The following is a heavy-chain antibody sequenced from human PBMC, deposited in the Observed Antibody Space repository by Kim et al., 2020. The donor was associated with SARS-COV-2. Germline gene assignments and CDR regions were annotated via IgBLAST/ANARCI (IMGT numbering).Heavy chain of an antibody. CDR3: ARGWDQNFDY. Sequence: ASVKVSCKASGYTFTSYWIHWVRQAPGQGLEWLGMVNPSGAGPRYAQNFQGRVTTTSDTSTSTVYMELSSLRSEDTAAYYCARGWDQNFDYWGQGTPVIV. D-gene: IGHD1-26*01. V-gene: IGHV1-46*01. J-gene: IGHJ4*02. CDR1: GYTFTSYW. CDR2: VNPSGAGP.